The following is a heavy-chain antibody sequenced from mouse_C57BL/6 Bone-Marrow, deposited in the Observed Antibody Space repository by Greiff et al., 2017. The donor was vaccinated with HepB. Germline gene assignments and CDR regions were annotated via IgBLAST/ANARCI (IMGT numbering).Heavy chain of an antibody. J-gene: IGHJ1*03. Sequence: QVQLQQPGAELVKPGASVKLSCKASGYTFTSYWMHWVKQRPGQGLEWIGMIHPNSGSTNYNEKFKSKATLTVDKSSSTAYMQLSSLTSEDSAVYYCAVLLRSYWYFDVWGTGTTVTVSS. D-gene: IGHD1-1*01. CDR1: GYTFTSYW. V-gene: IGHV1-64*01. CDR3: AVLLRSYWYFDV. CDR2: IHPNSGST.